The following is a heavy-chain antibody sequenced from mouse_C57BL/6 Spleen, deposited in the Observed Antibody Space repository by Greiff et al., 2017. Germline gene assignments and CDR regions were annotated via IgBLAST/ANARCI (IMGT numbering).Heavy chain of an antibody. J-gene: IGHJ2*01. CDR1: GYAFSSSW. Sequence: QVQLQQSGPELVKPGASVKISCKASGYAFSSSWMNWVKQRPGKGLEWIGRIYPGDGDTNYNGKFKGKATLTADKSSSTAYMQLSSLTSEDSAVYFCARENWALFDDWGQGTTLTVSS. CDR3: ARENWALFDD. CDR2: IYPGDGDT. V-gene: IGHV1-82*01. D-gene: IGHD4-1*01.